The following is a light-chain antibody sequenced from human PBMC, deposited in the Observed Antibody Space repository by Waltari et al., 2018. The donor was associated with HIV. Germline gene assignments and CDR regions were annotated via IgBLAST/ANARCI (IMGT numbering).Light chain of an antibody. CDR2: EDN. CDR1: SGSIGTNH. Sequence: NFMLTQPHSVSESPGKTVTISCTGSSGSIGTNHVQWYQQRPGSAPPTVIYEDNRRPSGVPDRFSGSIDSSSNSASLTISGLKTEDEADYYCQSYDSTNHVVFGGGTKLTVL. V-gene: IGLV6-57*02. J-gene: IGLJ2*01. CDR3: QSYDSTNHVV.